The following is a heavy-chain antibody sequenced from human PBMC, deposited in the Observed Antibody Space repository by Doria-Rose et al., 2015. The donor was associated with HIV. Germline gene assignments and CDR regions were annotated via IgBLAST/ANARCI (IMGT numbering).Heavy chain of an antibody. J-gene: IGHJ4*02. CDR1: GYTFSAYA. D-gene: IGHD6-13*01. CDR3: ARIHSLSSSSLGH. CDR2: LNVGNGDT. Sequence: QVQLVQSGAEVKKPGASVTVSCKTSGYTFSAYAIHWVRQAPGQRLEGMGWLNVGNGDTRYSRKFQDRVTITSDTSANTGYMALSSLRSEDTAVYYCARIHSLSSSSLGHWGQGTLVTVSS. V-gene: IGHV1-3*01.